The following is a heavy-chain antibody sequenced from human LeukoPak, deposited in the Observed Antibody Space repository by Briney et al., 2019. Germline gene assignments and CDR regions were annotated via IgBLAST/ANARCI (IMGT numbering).Heavy chain of an antibody. Sequence: GGSLRLSCAASGFTFSSYAMSWVRQAPGKGLEWVSAISGSGGSTYYADSVKGRFTISRDNSKNTLYLQMNSLRAEDTALYYCAKKYYYGSGTYIFYFDYWGQGTPVTVSS. CDR1: GFTFSSYA. V-gene: IGHV3-23*01. CDR3: AKKYYYGSGTYIFYFDY. CDR2: ISGSGGST. J-gene: IGHJ4*02. D-gene: IGHD3-10*01.